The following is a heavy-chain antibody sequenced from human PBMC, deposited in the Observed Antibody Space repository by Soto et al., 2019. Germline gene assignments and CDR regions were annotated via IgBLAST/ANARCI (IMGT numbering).Heavy chain of an antibody. V-gene: IGHV1-69*12. CDR1: AGTFSSYA. CDR2: IIPIFGTA. D-gene: IGHD6-13*01. J-gene: IGHJ6*02. CDR3: AREVAAAGTDYYGMDV. Sequence: QVQLVQSGAEVRKPGSSVKVSCKASAGTFSSYAISWVRQAPGQGLEWMGGIIPIFGTANYAQKFQGRVTITADESTSTAYMELSSLRSEDTAVYYCAREVAAAGTDYYGMDVWGQGTTVTVSS.